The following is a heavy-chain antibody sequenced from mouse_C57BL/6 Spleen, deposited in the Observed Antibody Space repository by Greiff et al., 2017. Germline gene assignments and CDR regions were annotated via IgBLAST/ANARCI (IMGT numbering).Heavy chain of an antibody. D-gene: IGHD1-1*01. CDR3: ARNCYGSSPWFAY. Sequence: EVKLVESGGCLVKPGGSLKLSCAASGFTFSDSGMHWVRQAPEKGLGWVAYISSGSSTIYYADTVKGRFTISRDNAKNTLFLQMTSLRSEDTAMYYCARNCYGSSPWFAYWGQGTLVTV. CDR1: GFTFSDSG. CDR2: ISSGSSTI. V-gene: IGHV5-17*01. J-gene: IGHJ3*01.